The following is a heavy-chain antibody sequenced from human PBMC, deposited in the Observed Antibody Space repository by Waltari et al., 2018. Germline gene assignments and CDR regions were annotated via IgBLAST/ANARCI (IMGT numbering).Heavy chain of an antibody. Sequence: EVQLVESGGGLVQPGGSLRLSCGASGFTFIRYWMNWVRQAPGKGLEWVANIKEDGSQKQYADSVKGRFTISRDNTKNSLYLQMNSRRGEDTALYYCARTGYGGNALDYWGRGTQVTV. J-gene: IGHJ4*02. CDR2: IKEDGSQK. CDR3: ARTGYGGNALDY. D-gene: IGHD4-17*01. CDR1: GFTFIRYW. V-gene: IGHV3-7*01.